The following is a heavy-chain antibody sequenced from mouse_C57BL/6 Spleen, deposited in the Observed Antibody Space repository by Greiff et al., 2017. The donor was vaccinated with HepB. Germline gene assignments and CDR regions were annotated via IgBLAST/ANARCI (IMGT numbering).Heavy chain of an antibody. D-gene: IGHD4-1*01. J-gene: IGHJ4*01. CDR1: GFTFSDYG. CDR2: ISSGSSTI. CDR3: ARKNWDYAMDY. Sequence: VQLKESGGGLVKPGGSLKLSCAASGFTFSDYGMHWVRQAPEKGLEWVAYISSGSSTIYYADTVKGRFTISRDNAKNTLFLQMTSLRSEDTAMYYCARKNWDYAMDYWGQGTSVTVSS. V-gene: IGHV5-17*01.